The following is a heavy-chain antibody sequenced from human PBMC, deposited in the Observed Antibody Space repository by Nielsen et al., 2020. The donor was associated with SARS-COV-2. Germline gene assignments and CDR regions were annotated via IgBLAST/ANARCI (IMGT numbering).Heavy chain of an antibody. D-gene: IGHD5-18*01. J-gene: IGHJ5*02. CDR1: GVSFNGHV. CDR2: ISGFGGTT. Sequence: GESLKISCAASGVSFNGHVMTWIRQAPGKGLDWVSAISGFGGTTYYADSVKGRFTISRDNSNNILYLQMNGLRADDTAVYYCAKGDQGYSYEMFDPWGQGTLVTVSS. V-gene: IGHV3-23*01. CDR3: AKGDQGYSYEMFDP.